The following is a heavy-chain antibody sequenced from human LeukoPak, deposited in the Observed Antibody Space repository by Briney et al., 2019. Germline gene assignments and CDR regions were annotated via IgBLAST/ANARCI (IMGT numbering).Heavy chain of an antibody. V-gene: IGHV6-1*01. J-gene: IGHJ5*02. D-gene: IGHD1-26*01. CDR1: GDSFSSNSSA. CDR3: AREKEKWELRSLDP. Sequence: SQTLSLTCAISGDSFSSNSSAWNWLRQSPSRGLEWLGRTYYRSKWYNDYAVSVKSRITINPDTSKNQFSLQLNSVTPEDTAVYYCAREKEKWELRSLDPWGQGTLVTVSS. CDR2: TYYRSKWYN.